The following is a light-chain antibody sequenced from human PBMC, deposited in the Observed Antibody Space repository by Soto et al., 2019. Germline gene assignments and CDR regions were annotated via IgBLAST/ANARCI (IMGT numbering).Light chain of an antibody. J-gene: IGLJ3*02. CDR2: EVS. CDR3: SSYAGSNNLV. V-gene: IGLV2-8*01. CDR1: SSDVGGYNY. Sequence: QSVLTQPPSASGSPGQSVTISCTGTSSDVGGYNYVSWYQQHPGNAPKLMIYEVSKRPSGVPDRFSGSKSGNTASLTVSGLPAEDEGDYYCSSYAGSNNLVFGGGTQLTVL.